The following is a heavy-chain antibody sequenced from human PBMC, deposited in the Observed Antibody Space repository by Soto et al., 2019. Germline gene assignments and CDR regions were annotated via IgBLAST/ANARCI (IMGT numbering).Heavy chain of an antibody. CDR3: ARYGSGECNRGSCYSPFDY. D-gene: IGHD2-15*01. CDR1: GRSISSVNYY. V-gene: IGHV4-30-4*01. J-gene: IGHJ4*02. Sequence: QVQLQESGPGLVKPSQTLSLTCTVSGRSISSVNYYWSWIRQPPGKGLEWIGYIYYSGSTYYNPSLRSRVTLSVDTSKNQFSLKPSSVTAADTAVYYCARYGSGECNRGSCYSPFDYWGQGTLVTVSS. CDR2: IYYSGST.